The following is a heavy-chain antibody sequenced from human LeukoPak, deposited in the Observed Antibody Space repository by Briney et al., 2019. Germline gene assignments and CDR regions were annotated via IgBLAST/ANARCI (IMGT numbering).Heavy chain of an antibody. CDR3: VRAESMGSYYVTPDY. CDR2: ISRISSYI. D-gene: IGHD1-26*01. V-gene: IGHV3-21*04. Sequence: GGPLRLSCAASEFTFRSFTMNWVRQAPGRGLEGVSSISRISSYILYADSVKGRFHISRDNAKKSLYLQINTLRPGDTGVFYCVRAESMGSYYVTPDYWGQGTLVTVSS. CDR1: EFTFRSFT. J-gene: IGHJ4*02.